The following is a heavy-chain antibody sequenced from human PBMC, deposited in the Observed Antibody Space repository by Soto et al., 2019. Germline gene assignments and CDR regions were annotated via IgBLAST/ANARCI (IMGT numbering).Heavy chain of an antibody. V-gene: IGHV1-69*13. CDR2: IIPIFGTA. J-gene: IGHJ4*02. CDR1: GGTFSSYA. D-gene: IGHD3-22*01. Sequence: GASVKVSCKASGGTFSSYAISWVRQAPGQGLEWMGGIIPIFGTANYAQKFQGRVTITADESTSTAYVELSSLRSEDTAVYYCARDSTYDSSGYHFDYWGQGTLVTVSS. CDR3: ARDSTYDSSGYHFDY.